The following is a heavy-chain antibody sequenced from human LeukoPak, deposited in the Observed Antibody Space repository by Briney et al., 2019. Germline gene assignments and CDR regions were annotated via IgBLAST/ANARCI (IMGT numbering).Heavy chain of an antibody. V-gene: IGHV3-53*01. D-gene: IGHD5-24*01. Sequence: GGSLRLSCAASGFTVSSNYMSWVRQAPGKGLEWVSVIYSGGSTYYADSVKGRFTISRDNSKNPLYPQMNSLRAEDTAVYYCARIEMATISYWGQGTLVTVSS. CDR1: GFTVSSNY. CDR2: IYSGGST. J-gene: IGHJ4*02. CDR3: ARIEMATISY.